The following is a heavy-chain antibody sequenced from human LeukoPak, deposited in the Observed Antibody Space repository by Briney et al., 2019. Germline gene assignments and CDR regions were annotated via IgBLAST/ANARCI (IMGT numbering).Heavy chain of an antibody. CDR3: ARDPKGSGSHFYFDY. V-gene: IGHV1-46*01. J-gene: IGHJ4*02. CDR2: INPSGGST. Sequence: GSVKVSCKASGYTFTNNYMHWVRPAPGQGLEWMGIINPSGGSTSHAQKFQGRVTMTRDTSTSTVYMELSSLRSEDTAVYYCARDPKGSGSHFYFDYWGQGTLVTVSS. CDR1: GYTFTNNY. D-gene: IGHD1-26*01.